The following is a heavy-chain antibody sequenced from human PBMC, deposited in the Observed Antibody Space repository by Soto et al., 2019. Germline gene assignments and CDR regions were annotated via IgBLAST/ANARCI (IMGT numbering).Heavy chain of an antibody. CDR1: GYTFTSYD. CDR2: MNPNSGNT. V-gene: IGHV1-8*01. J-gene: IGHJ4*02. Sequence: ASVKVSCKASGYTFTSYDINWVRQATGQGLEWMGWMNPNSGNTGYAQKFQGRVTMTRNTPISTAYMELSSLRSEDTAVYYCARGLFDYGDSVANFDYWGQGTLVTVSS. CDR3: ARGLFDYGDSVANFDY. D-gene: IGHD4-17*01.